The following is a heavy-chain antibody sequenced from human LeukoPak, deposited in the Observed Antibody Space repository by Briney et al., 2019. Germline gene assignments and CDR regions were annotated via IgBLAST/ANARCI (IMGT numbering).Heavy chain of an antibody. CDR1: GFTFSSYW. J-gene: IGHJ4*02. D-gene: IGHD3-22*01. Sequence: GGSLRLSCAASGFTFSSYWMHWVRQAPGKGLVWVSRINSDGSSTSYADSVKGRFTISRDNAKNTLYLQMSSLRAEDTAVYYCARDGVPWRYYYDSSGYSNYFDYWGQGTLVTVSS. CDR3: ARDGVPWRYYYDSSGYSNYFDY. CDR2: INSDGSST. V-gene: IGHV3-74*01.